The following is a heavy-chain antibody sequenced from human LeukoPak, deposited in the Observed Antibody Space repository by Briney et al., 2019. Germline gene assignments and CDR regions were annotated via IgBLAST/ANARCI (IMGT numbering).Heavy chain of an antibody. CDR2: ISSSGSTI. V-gene: IGHV3-48*03. Sequence: PGGSLRLSCAASGFTFSSYEMNWVRQAPGKGLEWVSYISSSGSTIYYADSVKGRFTISRDNSKNTLYLQMNSLRAEDTAVYYCARDSQDSSGYYSYYYYGMDVWGQGTTVTVSS. J-gene: IGHJ6*02. CDR1: GFTFSSYE. D-gene: IGHD3-22*01. CDR3: ARDSQDSSGYYSYYYYGMDV.